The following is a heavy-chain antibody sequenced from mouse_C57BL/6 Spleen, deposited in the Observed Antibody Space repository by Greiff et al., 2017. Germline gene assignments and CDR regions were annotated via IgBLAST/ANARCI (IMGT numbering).Heavy chain of an antibody. CDR3: TTFYYSNYEGFAY. Sequence: EVKLVESGAELVRPGASVKLSCTASGFNIKDDYMHWVKQRPEQGLEWIGWIDPENGDTEYASKFQGKATITADTSSNTAYLQLSSLTSEDTAVYYCTTFYYSNYEGFAYWGQGTLVTVSA. J-gene: IGHJ3*01. V-gene: IGHV14-4*01. D-gene: IGHD2-5*01. CDR2: IDPENGDT. CDR1: GFNIKDDY.